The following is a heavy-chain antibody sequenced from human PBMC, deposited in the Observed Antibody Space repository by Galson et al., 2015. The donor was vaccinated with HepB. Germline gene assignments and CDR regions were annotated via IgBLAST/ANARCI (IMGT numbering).Heavy chain of an antibody. D-gene: IGHD6-6*01. CDR2: NSGSDDRT. CDR3: ARVMSPFSIDLVFDY. J-gene: IGHJ4*02. CDR1: GFTLSSYA. Sequence: SLRLSCAVSGFTLSSYAMGWVRQAPGKGPEWVSGNSGSDDRTSYADSVKGRFTISRDTSKNTLYLQMSSLRAEDTAVYYCARVMSPFSIDLVFDYWGQGTLVTVSS. V-gene: IGHV3-23*01.